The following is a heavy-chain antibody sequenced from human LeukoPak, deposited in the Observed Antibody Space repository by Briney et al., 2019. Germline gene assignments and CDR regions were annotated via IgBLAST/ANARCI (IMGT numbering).Heavy chain of an antibody. CDR2: IYYSGST. J-gene: IGHJ4*02. V-gene: IGHV4-39*07. D-gene: IGHD3-10*01. CDR3: ARESYYGSGSYRYDY. Sequence: PSETLSLTCTVSGGSISSGSYYWGWIRQPPGKGLEWIGSIYYSGSTNYNPSLKSRVTISVDTSKNQFSLKLSSVTAADTAVYYCARESYYGSGSYRYDYWGQGTLVTVSS. CDR1: GGSISSGSYY.